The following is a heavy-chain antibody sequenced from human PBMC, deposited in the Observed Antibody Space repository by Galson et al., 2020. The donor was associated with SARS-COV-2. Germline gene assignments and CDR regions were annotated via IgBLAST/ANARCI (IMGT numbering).Heavy chain of an antibody. D-gene: IGHD3-10*01. CDR3: ARGDMGNYYFDD. Sequence: ALHGESLKISCAASGFTFSSYWMHWVRQAPGKGLVWVSRIYSEGSSTSYADSVKGRFTISGDNAKNTLYLQMNSLRAEDTAVYYCARGDMGNYYFDDWGQGTLVTVSS. CDR2: IYSEGSST. J-gene: IGHJ4*02. CDR1: GFTFSSYW. V-gene: IGHV3-74*01.